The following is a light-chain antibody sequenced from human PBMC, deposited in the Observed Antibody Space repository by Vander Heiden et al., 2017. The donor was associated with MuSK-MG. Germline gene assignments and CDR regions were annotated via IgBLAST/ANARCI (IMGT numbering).Light chain of an antibody. CDR3: SSYTSSSTGV. Sequence: QSALTQPPSGSGSRGQSITIPCTGTTTDVGGYNYFSWYQHHPGKAPKLMIYDDSNRPSVVSNRFSGSKSGNTASLTISGLQAEDEADYYCSSYTSSSTGVFGTGTKVTVL. J-gene: IGLJ1*01. CDR2: DDS. CDR1: TTDVGGYNY. V-gene: IGLV2-14*03.